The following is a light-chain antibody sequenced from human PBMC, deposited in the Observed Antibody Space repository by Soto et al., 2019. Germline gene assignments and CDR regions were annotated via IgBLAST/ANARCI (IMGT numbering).Light chain of an antibody. CDR2: AAS. CDR1: QSISSK. V-gene: IGKV1-39*01. Sequence: DLQMTQSPSSLSASVGDRVTITCRASQSISSKLNWYQQRPGKAPQLLIYAASSLQSGVPSRFSGSDSETDFTLTISSLQPEDFATYYCQPSYSPSIPFGQGTRVDMK. CDR3: QPSYSPSIP. J-gene: IGKJ5*01.